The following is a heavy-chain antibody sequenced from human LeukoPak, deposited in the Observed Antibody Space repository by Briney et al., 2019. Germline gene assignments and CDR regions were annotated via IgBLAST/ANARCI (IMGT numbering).Heavy chain of an antibody. CDR1: GFSFSNFA. V-gene: IGHV3-30*04. J-gene: IGHJ4*02. Sequence: PGGSLRLSCAASGFSFSNFAIHWVRQAPGKGLEWLAVISHDGGTKHYADSVKGRFTISRDNSNNSLSLQMNSLSAEDTAVYYCARARGRWHLPPLDFWGQGTLVTVSS. CDR2: ISHDGGTK. D-gene: IGHD1-26*01. CDR3: ARARGRWHLPPLDF.